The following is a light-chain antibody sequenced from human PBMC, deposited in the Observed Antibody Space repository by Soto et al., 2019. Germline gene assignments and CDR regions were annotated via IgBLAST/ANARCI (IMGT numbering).Light chain of an antibody. CDR1: QSVSTN. Sequence: EIVLTQSPDTLSVSPGESATLSGTPSQSVSTNLPWYQQKPGQAPRLLMFRTSSRATGFPARFSGSGSGTDFILTISSLQHEDFATYYCQQSYGSLTWTFGQGTKVDIK. J-gene: IGKJ1*01. V-gene: IGKV3-15*01. CDR2: RTS. CDR3: QQSYGSLTWT.